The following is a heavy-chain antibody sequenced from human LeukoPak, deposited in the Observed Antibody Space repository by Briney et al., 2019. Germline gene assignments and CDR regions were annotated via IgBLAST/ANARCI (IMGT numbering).Heavy chain of an antibody. V-gene: IGHV4-39*01. J-gene: IGHJ4*02. CDR2: IDYSRSP. CDR3: ARQIVVVPDFDY. CDR1: GDSISRSNYY. Sequence: SETLSLTCTVSGDSISRSNYYWGWSRQPRGKGREWIGSIDYSRSPYPTPSLTSRVTISVDTSKTQLSLKLSSVTASDTAVYFCARQIVVVPDFDYWGQGTLVTVSS. D-gene: IGHD2-15*01.